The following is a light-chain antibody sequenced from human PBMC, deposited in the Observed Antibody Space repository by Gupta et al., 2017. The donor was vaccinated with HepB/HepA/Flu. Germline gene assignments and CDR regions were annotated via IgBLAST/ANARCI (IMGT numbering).Light chain of an antibody. V-gene: IGLV2-14*03. Sequence: QSALTQPAPVSGSPGQSITISCTRTSSDVGGYNYVSWYQQHPGKAPKLMIYDVSNRPSGVSNRFSGSKSGNTASLTISGLQAENEADYYCRSYTSSSTLVFGGGTKLTVL. CDR1: SSDVGGYNY. J-gene: IGLJ3*02. CDR2: DVS. CDR3: RSYTSSSTLV.